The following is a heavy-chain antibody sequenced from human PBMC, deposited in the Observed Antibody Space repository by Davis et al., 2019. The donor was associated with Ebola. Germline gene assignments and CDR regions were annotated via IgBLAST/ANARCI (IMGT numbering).Heavy chain of an antibody. V-gene: IGHV6-1*01. J-gene: IGHJ6*02. Sequence: PSETLSLTCAISGDSVSGNNGAWNWIRQSPSRGLEWLGRTYYYRSKWYDGYAESVKSRINISPDTAKNQFSLHLNSVTPEDTAVYYCARAFRYGMDVWGQGTTVTVSS. CDR1: GDSVSGNNGA. CDR3: ARAFRYGMDV. CDR2: TYYYRSKWYD.